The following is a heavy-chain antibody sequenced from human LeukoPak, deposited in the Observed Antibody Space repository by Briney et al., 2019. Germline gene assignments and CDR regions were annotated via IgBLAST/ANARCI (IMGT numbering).Heavy chain of an antibody. Sequence: ASVKVSCKASGYTFTGYHMHWVRQAPGQGLEWMGWINPNSGCTNYAQKFQGRVTMTTDTSISTAYMELSRLRSDDPAVYYCARDTADIAVAGTFDYWGQGTLVTVSS. J-gene: IGHJ4*02. D-gene: IGHD6-19*01. CDR1: GYTFTGYH. CDR3: ARDTADIAVAGTFDY. CDR2: INPNSGCT. V-gene: IGHV1-2*02.